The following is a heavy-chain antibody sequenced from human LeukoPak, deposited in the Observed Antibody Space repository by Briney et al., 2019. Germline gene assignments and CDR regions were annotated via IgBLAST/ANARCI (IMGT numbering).Heavy chain of an antibody. D-gene: IGHD1-26*01. CDR1: GFTFSSYG. CDR3: AKDGHGTSGSYYPDYFDY. V-gene: IGHV3-33*06. Sequence: GRPLRLSCAASGFTFSSYGMHWVRQAPGKGLEWVAVIWYDGSNKYYADSVKGRFTISRDNSKNTLYLQMNSLRAEDTAVYYCAKDGHGTSGSYYPDYFDYWGQGTLVTVSS. CDR2: IWYDGSNK. J-gene: IGHJ4*02.